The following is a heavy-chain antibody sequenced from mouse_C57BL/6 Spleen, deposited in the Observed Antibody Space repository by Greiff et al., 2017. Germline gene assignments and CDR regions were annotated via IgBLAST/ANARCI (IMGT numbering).Heavy chain of an antibody. Sequence: EVQLQQSGPELVKPGASVKIPCKASGYPFTDYNMDWVKQSHGKSLEWIGDINPNNGGTIYNQKFKGKATLTVDKSSSTAYMELRSLTSEDTAVYYCATLYYTWFAYWGQGTLVTVSA. V-gene: IGHV1-18*01. CDR3: ATLYYTWFAY. D-gene: IGHD2-12*01. CDR2: INPNNGGT. J-gene: IGHJ3*01. CDR1: GYPFTDYN.